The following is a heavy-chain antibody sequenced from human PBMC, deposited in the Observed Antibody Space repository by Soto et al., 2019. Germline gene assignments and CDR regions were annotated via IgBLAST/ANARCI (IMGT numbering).Heavy chain of an antibody. D-gene: IGHD4-17*01. Sequence: GGSMRLSCAASGFTFSSYAMSWVRQAPGKGLEWVSAISGSGGSTYYADSVKGRFTISRDNSKNTLYLQMNSLRAEDTAVYYCANGEDYHYGLAVWAPRTSVTVSS. CDR3: ANGEDYHYGLAV. V-gene: IGHV3-23*01. J-gene: IGHJ6*02. CDR2: ISGSGGST. CDR1: GFTFSSYA.